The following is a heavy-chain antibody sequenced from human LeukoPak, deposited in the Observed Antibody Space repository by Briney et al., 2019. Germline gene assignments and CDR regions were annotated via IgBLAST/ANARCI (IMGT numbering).Heavy chain of an antibody. D-gene: IGHD3-3*01. CDR3: ARGIIGSIYDFWSGTTTKNNWFDP. CDR2: IYYSGST. CDR1: GGSISSGGYY. J-gene: IGHJ5*02. V-gene: IGHV4-31*03. Sequence: SETLSLTCTVSGGSISSGGYYWSWIRQHPGKGLEWIGYIYYSGSTYYNPSLKSRVTISVDTSKNQFSLKLSSVTAADTAVYYCARGIIGSIYDFWSGTTTKNNWFDPWGQGTLVTVSS.